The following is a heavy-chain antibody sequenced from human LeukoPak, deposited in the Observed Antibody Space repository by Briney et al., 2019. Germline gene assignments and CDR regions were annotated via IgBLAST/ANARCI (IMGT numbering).Heavy chain of an antibody. CDR1: GFNFADHA. J-gene: IGHJ5*02. D-gene: IGHD3-10*01. V-gene: IGHV3-74*01. CDR3: ARASGGLNWFDP. Sequence: GGSLRLSCAASGFNFADHAMRWVRQAPGKGLEWVSRINSDGSSTSYADSVKGRFTISRDNAKNTLYLQMGSLRAEDTAVYYCARASGGLNWFDPWGQGTLVTVSS. CDR2: INSDGSST.